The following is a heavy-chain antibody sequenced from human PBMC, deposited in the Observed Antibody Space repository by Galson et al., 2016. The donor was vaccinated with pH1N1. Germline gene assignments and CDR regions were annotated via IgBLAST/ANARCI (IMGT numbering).Heavy chain of an antibody. V-gene: IGHV4-4*02. CDR2: IYQTETT. Sequence: SLTCAVSGGSIRSSNWWSWVRQPPGKGLEWIGEIYQTETTKYNPSLKRRVTLSLDNSKTHFSLNLASVTAADTAVYYCARDGGCYGGAGQYKYFDTWGQGPLVTVAS. D-gene: IGHD4-23*01. CDR3: ARDGGCYGGAGQYKYFDT. CDR1: GGSIRSSNW. J-gene: IGHJ5*02.